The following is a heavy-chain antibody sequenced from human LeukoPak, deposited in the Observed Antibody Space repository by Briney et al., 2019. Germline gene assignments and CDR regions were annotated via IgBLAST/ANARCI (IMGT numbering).Heavy chain of an antibody. CDR1: EFAFSSFA. CDR2: INGGGNTT. D-gene: IGHD6-19*01. V-gene: IGHV3-23*01. CDR3: TKELHVAVAVADYYYFYMDV. J-gene: IGHJ6*03. Sequence: GGSLRLSCAASEFAFSSFAMGWVRQSPGKGLEWLSTINGGGNTTFYADSVKGRFTISRDNSKNTLYLHMDSLRPDDTAIYYCTKELHVAVAVADYYYFYMDVWGRGTAFTVSS.